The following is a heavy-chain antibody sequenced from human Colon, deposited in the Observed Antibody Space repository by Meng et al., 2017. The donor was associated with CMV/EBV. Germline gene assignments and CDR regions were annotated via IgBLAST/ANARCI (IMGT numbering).Heavy chain of an antibody. Sequence: GGSLRLSCAASGFTFGNFWMHWVRQAPGKGLEWVANIKRDGSAEYYVDSVKGRFTISRDNPKNSLYLQMNSLKDEDTAVYYCLPGHYTGTWGQGTLVTVSS. D-gene: IGHD3-3*01. V-gene: IGHV3-7*01. CDR1: GFTFGNFW. CDR2: IKRDGSAE. CDR3: LPGHYTGT. J-gene: IGHJ5*02.